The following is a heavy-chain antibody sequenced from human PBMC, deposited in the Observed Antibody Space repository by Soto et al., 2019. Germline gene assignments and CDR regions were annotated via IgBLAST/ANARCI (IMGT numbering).Heavy chain of an antibody. CDR3: GRDRPRIYEISPDIVVVPAAIMPAY. J-gene: IGHJ4*02. D-gene: IGHD2-2*01. V-gene: IGHV1-69*04. Sequence: ASVKVSCKASGGTFSSYTISWVRQAPGQGLEWMGRIIPILGIANYAQKFQGRVTMTTDKSTSTAYMELRSLRSDDTAVYYCGRDRPRIYEISPDIVVVPAAIMPAYWGQETLVTVSS. CDR1: GGTFSSYT. CDR2: IIPILGIA.